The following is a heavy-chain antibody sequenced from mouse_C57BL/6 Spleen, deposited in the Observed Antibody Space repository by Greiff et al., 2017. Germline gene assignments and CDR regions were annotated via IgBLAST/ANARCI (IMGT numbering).Heavy chain of an antibody. CDR3: ARDDYDDAMDY. J-gene: IGHJ4*01. CDR1: GYSITSGYY. V-gene: IGHV3-6*01. CDR2: ISYDGSN. D-gene: IGHD2-4*01. Sequence: EVQLKESGPGFVKPSQSLSLTCSVTGYSITSGYYCNWHRQFPGNKLEWMGYISYDGSNNYNPSLKNRISITRDTSKNQFFLKLNSVTTEDTATYYCARDDYDDAMDYWGQGTSVTVSS.